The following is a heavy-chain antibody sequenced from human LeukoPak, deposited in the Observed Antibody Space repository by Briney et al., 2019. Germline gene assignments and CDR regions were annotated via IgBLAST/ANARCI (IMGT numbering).Heavy chain of an antibody. D-gene: IGHD2-2*02. V-gene: IGHV4-61*02. CDR2: IYTSGST. J-gene: IGHJ3*02. Sequence: PSETLALTCTVSGGSISSGSYYWSWIRQPAGKGLEWIGRIYTSGSTNYNPSLKSRVTISVDTSKNQFSLKLSSVTAADTAVYYCAREEVVVPAAIPSDAFDIWGRGTMVTVSS. CDR1: GGSISSGSYY. CDR3: AREEVVVPAAIPSDAFDI.